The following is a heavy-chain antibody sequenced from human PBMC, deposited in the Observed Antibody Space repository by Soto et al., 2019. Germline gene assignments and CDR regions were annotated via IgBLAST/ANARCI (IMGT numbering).Heavy chain of an antibody. CDR3: AREMRSVPAAESSYWYFDL. CDR1: GFTFSSYS. D-gene: IGHD2-2*01. V-gene: IGHV3-21*01. J-gene: IGHJ2*01. Sequence: GVSLRLSCAASGFTFSSYSMNWVRQAPGKGLEWVSSISSSSSYIYYADSVKGRFTISRDNAKNSLYLQMNSLRAEDTAVYYCAREMRSVPAAESSYWYFDLWGRGTLVTVSS. CDR2: ISSSSSYI.